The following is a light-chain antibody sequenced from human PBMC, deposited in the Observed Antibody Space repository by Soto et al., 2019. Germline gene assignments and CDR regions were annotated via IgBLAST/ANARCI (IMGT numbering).Light chain of an antibody. V-gene: IGKV1-12*01. CDR1: QGIGTW. CDR3: QQTNIFPGT. J-gene: IGKJ2*01. Sequence: DIQMTQSPSSVSASVGDRLTITCRASQGIGTWLAWYQQKPGKAPKLLIYTASSLHSGVPSRFSGSGSGTDFTLTINSLQPEDFATYYWQQTNIFPGTVGQGTKLEIK. CDR2: TAS.